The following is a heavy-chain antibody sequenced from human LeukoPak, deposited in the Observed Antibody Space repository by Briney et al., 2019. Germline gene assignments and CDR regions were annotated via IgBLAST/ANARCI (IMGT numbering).Heavy chain of an antibody. CDR2: LYYSGST. V-gene: IGHV4-39*01. J-gene: IGHJ4*02. D-gene: IGHD6-13*01. CDR3: ARSVYSTNVDS. CDR1: GVSISSTSYY. Sequence: SETLSLTCTVSGVSISSTSYYWGWIRQPPGKGLVWIGSLYYSGSTYCNPSLKSRVTISVDTSKNQLPLKLSSVTASDTAVYYCARSVYSTNVDSWGQGTLVTVSS.